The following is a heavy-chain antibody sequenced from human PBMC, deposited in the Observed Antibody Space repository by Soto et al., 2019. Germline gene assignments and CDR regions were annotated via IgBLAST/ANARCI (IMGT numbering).Heavy chain of an antibody. CDR2: ISGSGFKK. V-gene: IGHV3-23*01. Sequence: GGSLRLSCAASGFIFENFGMSWVRQAPGKGLEWISSISGSGFKKYYADSVKGRFTISRDNSKSTVYLELNNLSAEDTAVYHYAKNQGVELVPLATVDWFDPWGQGSVVTVSS. CDR3: AKNQGVELVPLATVDWFDP. J-gene: IGHJ5*02. CDR1: GFIFENFG. D-gene: IGHD1-26*01.